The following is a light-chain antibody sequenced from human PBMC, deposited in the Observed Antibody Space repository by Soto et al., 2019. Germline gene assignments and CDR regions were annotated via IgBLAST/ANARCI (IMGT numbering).Light chain of an antibody. J-gene: IGKJ5*01. CDR2: GAS. V-gene: IGKV1-39*01. CDR3: QQRSNRPPGIT. Sequence: IQMTQSPSSLSASVGDGVTLTCRASHTIATYLNWYQQKPGQVPEVLIYGASRLHVGVPSRFTGSGYGTDFTLTINNLQPEDFAVYYCQQRSNRPPGITFGQGTRLEIK. CDR1: HTIATY.